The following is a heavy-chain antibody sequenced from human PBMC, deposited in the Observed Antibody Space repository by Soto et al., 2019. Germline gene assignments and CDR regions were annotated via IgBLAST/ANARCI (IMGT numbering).Heavy chain of an antibody. J-gene: IGHJ6*02. CDR1: GYTFTSYG. D-gene: IGHD3-22*01. CDR3: ARATHYYDSSGHRTTYGMDV. Sequence: ASVKVSCKASGYTFTSYGISWVRQAPGQGLEWMGWISAYNGNTNYAQKLQGRVTMTTDTSTSTAYMELSRLRSDDTAVYYCARATHYYDSSGHRTTYGMDVWGQATTVTVSS. V-gene: IGHV1-18*01. CDR2: ISAYNGNT.